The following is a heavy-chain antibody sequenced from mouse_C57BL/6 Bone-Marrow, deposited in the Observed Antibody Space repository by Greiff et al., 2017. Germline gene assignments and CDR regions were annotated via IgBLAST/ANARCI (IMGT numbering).Heavy chain of an antibody. Sequence: DVKLVESGGGLVQSGRSLRLSCATSGFTFSDFYMEWVRQAPGKGLEWIAASRNKANDYTTEYSASVKGRFIVSRDTSQSILYLQMNALRAEDTAMYYCARDADDYDGFAYWGQGTLVTVSA. V-gene: IGHV7-1*01. CDR3: ARDADDYDGFAY. J-gene: IGHJ3*01. D-gene: IGHD2-4*01. CDR1: GFTFSDFY. CDR2: SRNKANDYTT.